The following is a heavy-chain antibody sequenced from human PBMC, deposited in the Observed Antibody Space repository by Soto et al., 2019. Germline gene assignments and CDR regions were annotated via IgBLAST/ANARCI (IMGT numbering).Heavy chain of an antibody. CDR1: GFTFSSYG. CDR3: SREAEYWYFDL. CDR2: IWYDGSNK. V-gene: IGHV3-33*01. Sequence: QVQLVESGGGVVQPGRSLRLSCAASGFTFSSYGMHWVRQAPGKGLEWVAVIWYDGSNKYYADSVKGRFTISRDNSKNTLYLQMNSLRAEDTAVYYGSREAEYWYFDLWGRGTLVTVSS. J-gene: IGHJ2*01.